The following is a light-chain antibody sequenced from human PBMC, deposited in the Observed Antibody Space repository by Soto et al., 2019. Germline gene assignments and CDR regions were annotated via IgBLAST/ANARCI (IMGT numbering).Light chain of an antibody. CDR1: QGISTY. CDR3: LQSYSTPHT. V-gene: IGKV1-39*01. J-gene: IGKJ2*01. Sequence: DIQMTQSPSSLSASVGDRVTITCRASQGISTYLVWYQQRQGRAPKLLLYDASSLLSGVPSRFSGRGSGPDFTLALSSLQPADFATFYCLQSYSTPHTFGQGTKLET. CDR2: DAS.